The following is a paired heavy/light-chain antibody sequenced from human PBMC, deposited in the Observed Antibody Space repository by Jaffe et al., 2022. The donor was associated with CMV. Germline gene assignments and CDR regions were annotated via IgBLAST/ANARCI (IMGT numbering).Heavy chain of an antibody. J-gene: IGHJ4*02. Sequence: QITLKESGPTLVKSTQTLTLACSFSGFSLSDYRVGVGWIRQPPGKALEWLALIYGHEDRRYSPSLKNRLTITKDTSKNQVVLTMTNVDPVDTATYYCAHLTDFDSGGLDYFDYWGQGTLVTVSS. V-gene: IGHV2-5*01. CDR3: AHLTDFDSGGLDYFDY. D-gene: IGHD3-10*01. CDR1: GFSLSDYRVG. CDR2: IYGHEDR.
Light chain of an antibody. CDR2: EVS. CDR3: CSYAGGGTFWV. J-gene: IGLJ3*02. CDR1: TSNIGSYKL. V-gene: IGLV2-23*02. Sequence: QSALTQPASVSGSPGQSITISCTGTTSNIGSYKLVSWYLQHPGKAPKIIIYEVSERPSGVSDRFSGSKSGNTASLTISGLQAEDEGNYYCCSYAGGGTFWVFGGGTKLTVL.